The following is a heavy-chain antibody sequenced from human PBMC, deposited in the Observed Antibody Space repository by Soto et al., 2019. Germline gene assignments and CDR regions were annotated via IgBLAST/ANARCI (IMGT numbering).Heavy chain of an antibody. J-gene: IGHJ4*02. D-gene: IGHD2-15*01. CDR1: GGSISSGGYS. V-gene: IGHV4-30-2*03. CDR3: ARHTPAISISDH. CDR2: IYHSGST. Sequence: SETLSLTCAVSGGSISSGGYSWSWIRQPPGKGLEWIGYIYHSGSTYYNPSLKSRVTISVDTSKNQFSLNLSSVTAADTAVYYCARHTPAISISDHWGQGTLVTVSS.